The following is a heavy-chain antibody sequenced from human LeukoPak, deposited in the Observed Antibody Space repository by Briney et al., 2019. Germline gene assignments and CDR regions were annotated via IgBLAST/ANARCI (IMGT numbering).Heavy chain of an antibody. V-gene: IGHV3-48*03. J-gene: IGHJ4*02. D-gene: IGHD2-2*01. CDR2: IGSSGINI. Sequence: GGSLRLSCAASRFTFSTYEMNGVRQALGKGLEWIAYIGSSGINIYYGEYVKGRFTISRDNAKNSLYLQMNSLRAEDTAVYYCARGALGYCNSINCPQLDYWGQGTLVTVSS. CDR3: ARGALGYCNSINCPQLDY. CDR1: RFTFSTYE.